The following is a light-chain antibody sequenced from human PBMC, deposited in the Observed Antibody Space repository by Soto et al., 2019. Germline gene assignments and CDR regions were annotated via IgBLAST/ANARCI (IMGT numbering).Light chain of an antibody. J-gene: IGLJ2*01. Sequence: QSVLTQPPSASGTPGQRVNISCSGSSSNIGTNSVHWYQQLPGTAPKLLIYKNNQPPSGVPDRFSGSKSGTSASLAISGLRSEDEANYYCAAWDDNLTGVLFGGGTKLTVL. CDR1: SSNIGTNS. CDR2: KNN. V-gene: IGLV1-47*01. CDR3: AAWDDNLTGVL.